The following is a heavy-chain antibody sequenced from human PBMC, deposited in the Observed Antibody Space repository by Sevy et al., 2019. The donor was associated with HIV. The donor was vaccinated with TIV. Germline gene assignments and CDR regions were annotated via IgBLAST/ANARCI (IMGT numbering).Heavy chain of an antibody. CDR1: GYTFTSYY. Sequence: ASGKVSCKASGYTFTSYYMHWVRQAPGQGLEWMGIINPTGGSTSYAQRFQGRVTMTRDTSTSTVYMELSSLRSEDTAVYYCARDHSWNKGTYFAFWGQGTLVTVSS. CDR2: INPTGGST. D-gene: IGHD1-1*01. CDR3: ARDHSWNKGTYFAF. V-gene: IGHV1-46*03. J-gene: IGHJ4*02.